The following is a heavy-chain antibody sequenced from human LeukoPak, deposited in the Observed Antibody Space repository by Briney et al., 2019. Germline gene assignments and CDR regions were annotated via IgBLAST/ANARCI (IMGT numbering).Heavy chain of an antibody. Sequence: GGSLRLSCAASGFTFSSYAMSWVRQAPGKGLEWVSAISGSGGSTYYAASVKGRFTISRDNSKNTLYLQMNSLRAEDTAVYYCANSLARGTYNWFDPWGQGTLVTVSS. CDR2: ISGSGGST. V-gene: IGHV3-23*01. J-gene: IGHJ5*02. CDR1: GFTFSSYA. CDR3: ANSLARGTYNWFDP.